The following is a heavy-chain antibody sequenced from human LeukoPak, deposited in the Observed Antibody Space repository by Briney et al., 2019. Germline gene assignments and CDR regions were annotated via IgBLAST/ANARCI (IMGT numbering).Heavy chain of an antibody. CDR1: GFTFSRYW. D-gene: IGHD7-27*01. CDR3: ARRRWGLIAAFDF. V-gene: IGHV3-7*01. Sequence: GGSLRLSCAASGFTFSRYWMSWVRQAPGKGLEWGANIKQDGSEKYYVDSVKGRFTISRDNAKNSLYLQMNSLRAEDTAVYYCARRRWGLIAAFDFWGQGTLVTVSS. J-gene: IGHJ4*02. CDR2: IKQDGSEK.